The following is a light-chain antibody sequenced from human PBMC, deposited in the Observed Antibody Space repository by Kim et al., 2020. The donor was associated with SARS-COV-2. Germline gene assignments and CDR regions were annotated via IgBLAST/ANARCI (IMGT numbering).Light chain of an antibody. CDR1: QGISNY. CDR2: GAS. Sequence: DIQMTQSPSTLSASVGDRVTITCRASQGISNYLAWYQQKPGKVPKLLIYGASTLQSGVPSRFSGSGSGTDFTLTISSLQPEDVATYFCQKSNSTPRTFGQGTKVDIK. J-gene: IGKJ1*01. CDR3: QKSNSTPRT. V-gene: IGKV1-27*01.